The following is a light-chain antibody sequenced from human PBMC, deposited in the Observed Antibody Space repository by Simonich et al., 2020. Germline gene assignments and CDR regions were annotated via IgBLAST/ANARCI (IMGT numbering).Light chain of an antibody. CDR3: GADHGSGSNFVV. J-gene: IGLJ2*01. Sequence: QPVLTQPPSASASLGASVTLTCTLSSGHSNYKVDWYQQRPGKGPRFVMRVGTGGMLGSKGDGIPDRFSVLGSGLNRYLTIKNIQEEDESDYHCGADHGSGSNFVVFGGGTKLTVL. V-gene: IGLV9-49*01. CDR1: SGHSNYK. CDR2: VGTGGMLG.